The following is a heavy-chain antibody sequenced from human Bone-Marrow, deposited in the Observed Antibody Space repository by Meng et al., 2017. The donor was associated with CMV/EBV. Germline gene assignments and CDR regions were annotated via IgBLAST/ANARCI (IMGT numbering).Heavy chain of an antibody. J-gene: IGHJ4*02. CDR1: GFTFSSYA. D-gene: IGHD4-17*01. V-gene: IGHV3-30*04. CDR3: ARDPGDRYYFDY. Sequence: GGSLRLSCAASGFTFSSYAMHWVRQAPGKGLEWVAVISYDGSNKYYADSVKGRFTISRDNSKNTLYLQMNSLRAEDTAVYYCARDPGDRYYFDYWGQGTRVTVSS. CDR2: ISYDGSNK.